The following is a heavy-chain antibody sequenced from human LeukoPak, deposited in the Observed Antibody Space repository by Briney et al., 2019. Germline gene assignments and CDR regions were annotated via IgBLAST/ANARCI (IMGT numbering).Heavy chain of an antibody. J-gene: IGHJ4*02. CDR1: GFTFSNYW. Sequence: PGGSLRLSCAASGFTFSNYWMHWVRQAPGKGLVWVSRINSDGINTSYADSVKGRFTISRDNAKNTLNLQMNSLRAEDTAVYYCARSGPGYYDSANYYRFDYWGQGTLVTVSS. CDR3: ARSGPGYYDSANYYRFDY. D-gene: IGHD3-22*01. V-gene: IGHV3-74*01. CDR2: INSDGINT.